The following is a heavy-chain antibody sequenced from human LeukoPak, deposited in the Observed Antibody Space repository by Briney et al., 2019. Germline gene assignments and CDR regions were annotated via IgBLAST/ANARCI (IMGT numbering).Heavy chain of an antibody. CDR2: IYYSGST. CDR3: ARGGVWSRELWVFDY. D-gene: IGHD3-10*01. CDR1: GGSFSGYY. V-gene: IGHV4-59*01. Sequence: PSETLSLTCAVYGGSFSGYYWSWIRQPPGKGLEWIGYIYYSGSTNYNPSLKSRVTISVDTSKNQFSLKLSSVAAADTAVYYCARGGVWSRELWVFDYWGQGTLVAVSS. J-gene: IGHJ4*02.